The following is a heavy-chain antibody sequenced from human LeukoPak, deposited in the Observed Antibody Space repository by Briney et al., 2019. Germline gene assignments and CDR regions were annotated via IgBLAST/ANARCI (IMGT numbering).Heavy chain of an antibody. CDR3: ARHGAIPEY. Sequence: SETLSLTCSASGGTMGTYYWTWVRQPPGKGLEWIGYIYYRGSTNYNPSLKSRVTISEDTAKNQCSLKLTSVTAADTAVYYCARHGAIPEYWGQGSLVIVSS. D-gene: IGHD2-21*01. CDR2: IYYRGST. J-gene: IGHJ4*02. CDR1: GGTMGTYY. V-gene: IGHV4-59*08.